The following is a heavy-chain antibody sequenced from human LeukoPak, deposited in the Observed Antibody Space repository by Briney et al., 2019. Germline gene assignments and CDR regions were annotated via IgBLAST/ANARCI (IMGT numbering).Heavy chain of an antibody. D-gene: IGHD3-3*01. J-gene: IGHJ6*03. CDR2: IIPIFGIT. CDR3: ARGITSGPYYYYYMDV. V-gene: IGHV1-69*10. CDR1: GDTFRSNA. Sequence: GASVKVSCKVSGDTFRSNAVSWVRQGPRQGLEWMGGIIPIFGITNYAQKLQGRITVTADKSTSTAYMELSSLRSEDTAVYYCARGITSGPYYYYYMDVWAKGTTVTVSS.